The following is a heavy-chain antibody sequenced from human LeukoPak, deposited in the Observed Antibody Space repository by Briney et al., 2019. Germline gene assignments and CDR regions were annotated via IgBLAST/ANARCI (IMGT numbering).Heavy chain of an antibody. J-gene: IGHJ4*02. CDR3: ARRPMTTVYYFDY. CDR2: IYYSGST. D-gene: IGHD4-11*01. CDR1: GASISNSRDY. Sequence: PSETLSLTCTVSGASISNSRDYWSWIRQPPGKGLEWIGYIYYSGSTNYNPSLRSRVTISVDTSKNQFSLKLSSVTAADTAVYYCARRPMTTVYYFDYWGQGTLVTVSS. V-gene: IGHV4-61*01.